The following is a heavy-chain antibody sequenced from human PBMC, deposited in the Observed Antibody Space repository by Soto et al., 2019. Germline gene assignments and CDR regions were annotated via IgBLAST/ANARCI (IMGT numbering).Heavy chain of an antibody. J-gene: IGHJ4*02. CDR2: IYYSGST. D-gene: IGHD6-19*01. V-gene: IGHV4-59*01. CDR1: GGSISSYY. CDR3: ARRPKIAVAGTPYFDY. Sequence: QVQLQESGPGLVKPSETLSLTCTVSGGSISSYYWSWIRQPPGKGLERIGYIYYSGSTNYNPSLKSRFTISVDTSKNQCSLKLSSVTAADTAVYYCARRPKIAVAGTPYFDYWGQGTLVTVSS.